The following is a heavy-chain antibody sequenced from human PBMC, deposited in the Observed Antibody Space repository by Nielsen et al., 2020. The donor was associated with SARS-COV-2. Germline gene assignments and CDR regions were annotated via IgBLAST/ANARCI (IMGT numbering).Heavy chain of an antibody. CDR1: GFTFSSYE. J-gene: IGHJ4*02. CDR2: ISSSGSTI. Sequence: GESLKISCAASGFTFSSYEMNWVRQAPGKGLEWVSYISSSGSTIYYADSVKGRFTISRDNAKNSLYLQMNSLRAEDTAVYYCARDPEGIAARLTPRFDYWGQGTLVTVSS. V-gene: IGHV3-48*03. D-gene: IGHD6-6*01. CDR3: ARDPEGIAARLTPRFDY.